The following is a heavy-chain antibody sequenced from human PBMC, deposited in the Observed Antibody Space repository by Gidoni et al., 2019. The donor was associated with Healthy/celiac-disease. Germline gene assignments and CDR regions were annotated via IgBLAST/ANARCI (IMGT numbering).Heavy chain of an antibody. Sequence: EVQLLESGGGLVQPGGSLRLSCAASGFTFSRSAMSWVRQAPGKGLEWVSAIRGSGGSTYYADSVKGRFTISRDNSKNTLYLQMNSLRAEDTAVYYCAKKLPNWNDEMGSFDYWGQGTLVTVSS. D-gene: IGHD1-1*01. CDR1: GFTFSRSA. CDR3: AKKLPNWNDEMGSFDY. CDR2: IRGSGGST. J-gene: IGHJ4*02. V-gene: IGHV3-23*01.